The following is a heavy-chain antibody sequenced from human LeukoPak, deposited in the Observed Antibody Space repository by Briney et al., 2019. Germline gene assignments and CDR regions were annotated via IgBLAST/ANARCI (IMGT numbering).Heavy chain of an antibody. J-gene: IGHJ4*02. CDR3: AREVPTSYLDY. D-gene: IGHD5-12*01. V-gene: IGHV3-53*05. CDR1: GFTVSSNY. Sequence: PGGSLRLSCAASGFTVSSNYMSWVRQAPGKGLEWVSVIYSGGSTYYADSVKGRFTISRDNSKNTLYLQMNSLRAEDTAVYYCAREVPTSYLDYWGQGTLVTVSS. CDR2: IYSGGST.